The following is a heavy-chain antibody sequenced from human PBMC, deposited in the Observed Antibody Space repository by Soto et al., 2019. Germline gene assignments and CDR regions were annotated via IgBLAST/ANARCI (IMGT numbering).Heavy chain of an antibody. CDR3: ARFYGDFPNYYYYMDV. Sequence: SETLSLTCAVYGGSFSGYYWSWIRQPPGKGLEWIGEINHSGSTNYNPSLKGRFTISRDNAKNSLYLQMNSLRAEDTAVYYCARFYGDFPNYYYYMDVWGKGTTVTVSS. J-gene: IGHJ6*03. V-gene: IGHV4-34*10. D-gene: IGHD4-17*01. CDR1: GGSFSGYY. CDR2: INHSGST.